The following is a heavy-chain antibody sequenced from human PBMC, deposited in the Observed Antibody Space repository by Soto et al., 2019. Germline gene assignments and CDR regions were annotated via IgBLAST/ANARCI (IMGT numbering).Heavy chain of an antibody. CDR2: IYYSGST. V-gene: IGHV4-30-4*01. Sequence: QVQLQESGPGLVKPSQTLSLTCTVSGGSISSGDYYWSWIRQPPGKGLEWIGYIYYSGSTYYNPSLKSRVTISVDTSKNQFSLKLSSVTAADTAVYYCARDAPSTTVTTEVVYYYGMDVWGQGTTVTVSS. J-gene: IGHJ6*02. CDR3: ARDAPSTTVTTEVVYYYGMDV. CDR1: GGSISSGDYY. D-gene: IGHD4-4*01.